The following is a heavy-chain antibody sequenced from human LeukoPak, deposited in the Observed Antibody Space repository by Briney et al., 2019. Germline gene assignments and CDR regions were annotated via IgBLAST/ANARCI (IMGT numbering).Heavy chain of an antibody. D-gene: IGHD6-19*01. CDR2: ISSSGSTI. Sequence: PGGSLRPSCAASGFTFSDYYMSWIRQAPGKGLEWVSYISSSGSTIYYADSVKGRFTISRDNAKNSLYLQMNSLRAEDTAVYYCAREGSGWTRNYYYYMDVWGKGTTVTISS. CDR1: GFTFSDYY. CDR3: AREGSGWTRNYYYYMDV. V-gene: IGHV3-11*04. J-gene: IGHJ6*03.